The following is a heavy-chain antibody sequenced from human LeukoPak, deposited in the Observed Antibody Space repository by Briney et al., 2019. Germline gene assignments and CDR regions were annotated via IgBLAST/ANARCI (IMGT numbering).Heavy chain of an antibody. J-gene: IGHJ3*02. CDR3: ARDPCFRECGFDI. CDR2: IYTSGST. D-gene: IGHD6-25*01. V-gene: IGHV4-61*02. Sequence: PSETLSLTCTVSGGSISSGSYYWSWIRQPAGKGLEWIGRIYTSGSTNYNPSLKSRVTISVDTSKNQFSLKLSSVTAADTAVYYCARDPCFRECGFDIWGQGTMVTVSS. CDR1: GGSISSGSYY.